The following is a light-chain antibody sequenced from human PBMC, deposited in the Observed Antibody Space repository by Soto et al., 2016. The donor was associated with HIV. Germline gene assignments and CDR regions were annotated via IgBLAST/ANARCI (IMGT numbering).Light chain of an antibody. CDR2: DAS. CDR3: QQSYNTPRT. Sequence: DIQMTQSPSSLSASVGDRVTITCRASQSISSYLNWYQQKPGKAPNLLIYDASSLQSGVPSRFSGSGSGTDFTLIISSLQPEDFATYYCQQSYNTPRTFGQGTMVEIK. J-gene: IGKJ1*01. V-gene: IGKV1-39*01. CDR1: QSISSY.